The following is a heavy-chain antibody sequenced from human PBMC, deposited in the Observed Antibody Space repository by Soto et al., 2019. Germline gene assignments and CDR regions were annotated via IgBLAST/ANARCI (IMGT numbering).Heavy chain of an antibody. D-gene: IGHD3-3*01. CDR1: GGFVSSASYF. CDR3: ARMRFGEGPYWFDP. Sequence: QVQLQESGPGLVKPSETLSLTCTVSGGFVSSASYFWSWIRQPPGKEMEFIAYVYYTGTTKYSPSLKSRASISLDTSKNQFSLYLSSVTIADTAIYYCARMRFGEGPYWFDPWGQGILVTVS. V-gene: IGHV4-61*01. J-gene: IGHJ5*02. CDR2: VYYTGTT.